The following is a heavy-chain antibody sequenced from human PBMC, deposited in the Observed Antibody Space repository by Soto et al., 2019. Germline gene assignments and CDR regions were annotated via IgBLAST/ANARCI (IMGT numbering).Heavy chain of an antibody. D-gene: IGHD3-3*01. V-gene: IGHV3-30*03. J-gene: IGHJ4*02. CDR3: GRDLATIFGGAY. Sequence: PGGSLRLSCAASGLTFSSYGMHWVRQAPGKGLEWVALISYDGSYKYYADSFQGRFTISRDNSKNTLYLQMDSLYPGDTAVYYCGRDLATIFGGAYWGQGTLVTVSS. CDR1: GLTFSSYG. CDR2: ISYDGSYK.